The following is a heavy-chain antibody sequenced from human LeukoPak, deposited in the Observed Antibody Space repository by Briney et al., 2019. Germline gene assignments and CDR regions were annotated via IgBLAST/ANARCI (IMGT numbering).Heavy chain of an antibody. V-gene: IGHV3-23*01. Sequence: GGSLRLSCAASGFTFSSYAMSWVRQAPGKGLEWVSAISGSGGRTYYADSVKGRFTISRDNSKNTLYLQMNSLRAEDTAVYYCAKRSTGYSSGWSPDWFDPWGQGTLVTVSS. CDR3: AKRSTGYSSGWSPDWFDP. J-gene: IGHJ5*02. D-gene: IGHD6-19*01. CDR1: GFTFSSYA. CDR2: ISGSGGRT.